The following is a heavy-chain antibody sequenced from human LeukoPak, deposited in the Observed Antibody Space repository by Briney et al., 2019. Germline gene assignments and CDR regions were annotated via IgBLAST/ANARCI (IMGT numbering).Heavy chain of an antibody. CDR3: ASSLAWAYY. Sequence: ASVKVSCKASEYTFTGYYLHWVRQAPGQGLEWMGWINPHSGDTDYAQKFQGRVTMTRDTSISTAYMELSRLRSDDTAVYYCASSLAWAYYWGQGTLVTVSS. V-gene: IGHV1-2*02. D-gene: IGHD7-27*01. CDR1: EYTFTGYY. CDR2: INPHSGDT. J-gene: IGHJ4*02.